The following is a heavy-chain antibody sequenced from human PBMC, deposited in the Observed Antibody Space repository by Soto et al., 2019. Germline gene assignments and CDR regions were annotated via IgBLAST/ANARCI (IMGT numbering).Heavy chain of an antibody. CDR1: GFTFSSYA. V-gene: IGHV3-30-3*01. J-gene: IGHJ4*02. CDR2: ISYDGNNK. CDR3: AREGRDSSGYFYYFDY. D-gene: IGHD3-22*01. Sequence: GGSLRLSCAASGFTFSSYAMHWVRQAPGKGLEWVAVISYDGNNKYYADSVKGRFTISRDNSKNTLYLQMNSLRAEDTAVYYCAREGRDSSGYFYYFDYWGQGTLVTVSS.